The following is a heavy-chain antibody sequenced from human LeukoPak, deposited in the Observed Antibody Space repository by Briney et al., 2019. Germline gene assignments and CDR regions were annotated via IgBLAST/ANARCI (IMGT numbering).Heavy chain of an antibody. CDR2: ISGSGGST. J-gene: IGHJ4*02. V-gene: IGHV3-23*01. D-gene: IGHD6-19*01. Sequence: GGSLRLSCAASGFTFSSYGMSWVRQAPGKGLEWVSAISGSGGSTYYADSVKGRFTISRDNAKNSLYLQMNSLRAEDTAVYYCASLIAVAGIKVYWGQGTLVTVSS. CDR3: ASLIAVAGIKVY. CDR1: GFTFSSYG.